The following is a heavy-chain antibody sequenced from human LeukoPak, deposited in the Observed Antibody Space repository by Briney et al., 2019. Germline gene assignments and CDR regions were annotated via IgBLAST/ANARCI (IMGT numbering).Heavy chain of an antibody. CDR3: ARGVAPFFDY. J-gene: IGHJ4*02. CDR2: IYTTGST. D-gene: IGHD3-3*01. CDR1: GGSINNYY. Sequence: SETLSLTCTVSGGSINNYYWSWIRQPAGKGLEWIGRIYTTGSTNYNPSLKSRITMSVDTSKNQFSLKLSSVTAADTAVYYCARGVAPFFDYWGQGTLVTVSS. V-gene: IGHV4-4*07.